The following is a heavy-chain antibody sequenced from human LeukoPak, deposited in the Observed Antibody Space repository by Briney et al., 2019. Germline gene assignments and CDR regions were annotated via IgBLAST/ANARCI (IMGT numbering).Heavy chain of an antibody. CDR3: ARPDDNADCILSY. D-gene: IGHD4-17*01. Sequence: GESLKISCKGSGYTFSNYWIGWVRQMPGKGLEYLGIIYPGDSDTKYSPAFEGHITISVDKSITTAYLQWSSLKASDTAMYYCARPDDNADCILSYWGQGTLVTVSS. CDR2: IYPGDSDT. CDR1: GYTFSNYW. V-gene: IGHV5-51*01. J-gene: IGHJ1*01.